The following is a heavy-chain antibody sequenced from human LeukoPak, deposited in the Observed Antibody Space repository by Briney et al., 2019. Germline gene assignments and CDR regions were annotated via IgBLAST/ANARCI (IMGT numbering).Heavy chain of an antibody. CDR2: ISSSSGTI. Sequence: GGSLRLSCAASGFTSNIYNMNWVRKAPGKGLEWVSYISSSSGTIYYADSVKGRFTISRDNAKNSLYLQMNSLIAEDTAVYYCARDWEDYYDSSGYYGYWGQGTLVTVSS. CDR3: ARDWEDYYDSSGYYGY. V-gene: IGHV3-48*01. J-gene: IGHJ4*02. CDR1: GFTSNIYN. D-gene: IGHD3-22*01.